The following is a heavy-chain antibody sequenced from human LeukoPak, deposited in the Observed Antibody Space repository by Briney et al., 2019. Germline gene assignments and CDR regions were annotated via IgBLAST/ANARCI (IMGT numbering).Heavy chain of an antibody. CDR1: GFTFGDYA. J-gene: IGHJ4*02. V-gene: IGHV3-49*04. CDR2: IRSKAYGGTT. Sequence: GGSLRLSCRASGFTFGDYAMSWVRQAPGKGLEWVGFIRSKAYGGTTEYAASVKGRFTISRDDSKSIAYLQMNSLKTEDTAVYYCTRDHDSSGWLAYWGQGTLVTVSS. D-gene: IGHD6-19*01. CDR3: TRDHDSSGWLAY.